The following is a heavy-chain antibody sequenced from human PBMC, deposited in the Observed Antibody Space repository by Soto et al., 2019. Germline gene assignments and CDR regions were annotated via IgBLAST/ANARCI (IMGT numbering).Heavy chain of an antibody. Sequence: SETPSLTCTVSGDSISSYYWSWIRQPPGKGLEWIGYIYYSGSTNYNPSLKSRVTISVDTSKNQFSLKLSSVTAADTAVYYCARRYGGTLDSWGQGTLVTSPQ. J-gene: IGHJ4*02. CDR1: GDSISSYY. CDR3: ARRYGGTLDS. D-gene: IGHD4-17*01. CDR2: IYYSGST. V-gene: IGHV4-59*08.